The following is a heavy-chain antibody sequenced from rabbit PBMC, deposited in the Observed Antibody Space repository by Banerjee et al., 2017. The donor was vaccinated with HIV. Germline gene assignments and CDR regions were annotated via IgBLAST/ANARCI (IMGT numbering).Heavy chain of an antibody. Sequence: QEQLEESGGDLVKPGASLTLTCAASGFSFSSDAMCWVRQAPGKGLEWIGCINIGSGGTYYGSWAKGRFTVSKTSSTTVTLQMTSLTAADTATYFCARGPRYYTYADAGYAYANLWGQGTLVTVS. CDR2: INIGSGGT. CDR3: ARGPRYYTYADAGYAYANL. V-gene: IGHV1S45*01. CDR1: GFSFSSDA. D-gene: IGHD6-1*01. J-gene: IGHJ4*01.